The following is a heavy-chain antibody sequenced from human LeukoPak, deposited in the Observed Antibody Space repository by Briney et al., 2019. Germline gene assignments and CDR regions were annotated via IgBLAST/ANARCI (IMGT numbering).Heavy chain of an antibody. CDR1: GGSISSYH. Sequence: SETLSLTCTVSGGSISSYHWSWIRQPPGKGLEWIGYIYYSGSTNYNPSLKSRVTISVDTSKNQFSLKLSSVTAADTAVYYCARRGRGYSYAEDYWGQGTLVTVSS. J-gene: IGHJ4*02. V-gene: IGHV4-59*08. D-gene: IGHD5-18*01. CDR2: IYYSGST. CDR3: ARRGRGYSYAEDY.